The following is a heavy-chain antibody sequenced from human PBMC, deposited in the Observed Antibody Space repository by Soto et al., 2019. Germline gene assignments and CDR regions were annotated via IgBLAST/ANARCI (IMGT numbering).Heavy chain of an antibody. CDR1: GGSISSGGYY. CDR3: ARYWSIAAPDHADFDP. CDR2: IYFSGST. Sequence: QVQLQESGPGLVKPSQTLTLTCTVSGGSISSGGYYWSWIRQHPGKGLEWIGYIYFSGSTYYHPSPNRPLTISLDTSNDQFSLQLSSVTAADTAVYYCARYWSIAAPDHADFDPWGQGSLVTVSS. J-gene: IGHJ5*02. V-gene: IGHV4-31*01. D-gene: IGHD6-6*01.